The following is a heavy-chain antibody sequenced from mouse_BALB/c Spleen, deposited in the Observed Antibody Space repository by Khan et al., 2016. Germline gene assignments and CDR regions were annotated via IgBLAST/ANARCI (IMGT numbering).Heavy chain of an antibody. V-gene: IGHV2-6-4*01. J-gene: IGHJ2*01. CDR1: GFSLSRYN. CDR2: IWGGGST. Sequence: QVQLKESGPGLVAPSQSLSITCTVSGFSLSRYNVHWVRQPPGKGLEWLGMIWGGGSTDYNSALKSRLTISKDNSKSQVFLKMSSLQTDDTAIYYCARDPLTGACDYWGQGTTLTVSS. CDR3: ARDPLTGACDY. D-gene: IGHD4-1*01.